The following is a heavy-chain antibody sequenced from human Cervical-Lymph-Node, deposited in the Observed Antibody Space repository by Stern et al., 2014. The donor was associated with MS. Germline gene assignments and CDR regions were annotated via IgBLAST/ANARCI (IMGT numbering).Heavy chain of an antibody. D-gene: IGHD2-2*01. Sequence: QVQLVQSGAEVKKPGASVKVSCKASGFTFSGEYIHWVRQAPGQGLEWMGRINPNGGGPNNAQKFQGRVTMTGDTSTSTAYMELSGLRSDDTAVYYCARDGGWGTTSWHGMDVWGQGTTVTVSS. V-gene: IGHV1-2*06. CDR2: INPNGGGP. CDR1: GFTFSGEY. J-gene: IGHJ6*02. CDR3: ARDGGWGTTSWHGMDV.